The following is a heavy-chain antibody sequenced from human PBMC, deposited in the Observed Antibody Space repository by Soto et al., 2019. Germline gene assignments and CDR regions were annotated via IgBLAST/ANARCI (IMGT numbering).Heavy chain of an antibody. Sequence: EVQLVESGGDLVKPGGSLRISCTASGFTFTNAWMTWVRQVPGKGLEWVGRIKSNADGGTTDYPAPVKGRFTISRDELRNTVYLQMNSLKTDDTAVYYCATDLGRRSSVWFDYWGQGTLVTVSS. V-gene: IGHV3-15*01. CDR1: GFTFTNAW. D-gene: IGHD2-2*01. CDR3: ATDLGRRSSVWFDY. J-gene: IGHJ4*02. CDR2: IKSNADGGTT.